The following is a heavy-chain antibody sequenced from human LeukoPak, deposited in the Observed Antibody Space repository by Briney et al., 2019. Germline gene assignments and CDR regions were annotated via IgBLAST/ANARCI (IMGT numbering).Heavy chain of an antibody. CDR2: ISSSSSYI. D-gene: IGHD3-22*01. CDR1: GFTFSDHY. CDR3: ARDYDSSGYQVPPFDY. V-gene: IGHV3-11*06. Sequence: GGSLRLSCAASGFTFSDHYMTWVRQAPGKGLEWVSSISSSSSYIYYADSVKGRFTISRDNAKNSLYLQMNSLRAEDTAVYYCARDYDSSGYQVPPFDYWGQGTLVTVSS. J-gene: IGHJ4*02.